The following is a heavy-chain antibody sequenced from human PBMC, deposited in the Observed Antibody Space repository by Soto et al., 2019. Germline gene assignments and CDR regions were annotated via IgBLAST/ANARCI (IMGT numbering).Heavy chain of an antibody. D-gene: IGHD3-3*01. CDR3: ARLNNSRFGVVTLYAY. J-gene: IGHJ4*02. V-gene: IGHV4-59*08. CDR2: IYYSGST. CDR1: GGSISSYY. Sequence: SETLSLTCTVSGGSISSYYWSWIRQPPGKGLEWIGYIYYSGSTNYNPSLKSRVTISVDTSKNQFSLKLSSVTAADTAVYYCARLNNSRFGVVTLYAYWGQGTLVTVSS.